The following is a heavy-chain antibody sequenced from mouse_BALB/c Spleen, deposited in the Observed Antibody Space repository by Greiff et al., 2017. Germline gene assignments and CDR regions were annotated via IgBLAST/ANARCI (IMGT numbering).Heavy chain of an antibody. CDR3: ARGRDGNYAMDY. CDR2: ISYDGSN. D-gene: IGHD2-1*01. Sequence: EVKLQESGPGLVKPSQSLSLTCSVTGYSITSGYYWNWIRQFPGNKLEWMGYISYDGSNNYNPSLKNRISITRDTSKNQFFLKLNSVTTEDTATYYCARGRDGNYAMDYWGQGTSVTVSS. V-gene: IGHV3-6*02. J-gene: IGHJ4*01. CDR1: GYSITSGYY.